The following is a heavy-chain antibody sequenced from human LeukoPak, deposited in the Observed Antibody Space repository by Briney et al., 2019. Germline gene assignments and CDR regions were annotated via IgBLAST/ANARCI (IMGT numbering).Heavy chain of an antibody. CDR1: GGTFSSYA. CDR2: IIPIFGTA. CDR3: ARGELEPNWFDP. D-gene: IGHD1-1*01. Sequence: ASVKVSCKASGGTFSSYAISWVRQAPGQGLEWMGRIIPIFGTANYAQKFQSRVTITADKSTSTAYMELSSLRSEDTAVYYCARGELEPNWFDPWGQGTLVTVSS. J-gene: IGHJ5*02. V-gene: IGHV1-69*06.